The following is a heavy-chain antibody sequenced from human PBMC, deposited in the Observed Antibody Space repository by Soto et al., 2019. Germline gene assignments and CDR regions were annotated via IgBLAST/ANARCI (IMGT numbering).Heavy chain of an antibody. V-gene: IGHV4-34*01. CDR2: INHSGIT. CDR3: ARNLPAGNPMQFDT. CDR1: GGSFSGYF. J-gene: IGHJ4*02. Sequence: SETLSLTCTVSGGSFSGYFWTWIRQPPGKGLEWLAEINHSGITNYNPSVESRVSMSVDTSKNQFSLRLYSVTAADTAVYYCARNLPAGNPMQFDTWGQGALVTVSS. D-gene: IGHD6-13*01.